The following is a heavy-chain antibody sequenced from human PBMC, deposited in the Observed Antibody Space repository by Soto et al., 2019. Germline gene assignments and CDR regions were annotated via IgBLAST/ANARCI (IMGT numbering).Heavy chain of an antibody. CDR2: IYHSGST. D-gene: IGHD3-10*01. J-gene: IGHJ6*02. V-gene: IGHV4-30-2*01. CDR3: ARRGSGIVYGLDV. CDR1: GGSISSGGYS. Sequence: KASETLSLTCAVSGGSISSGGYSWSWIRQPPGKGLEWIGYIYHSGSTYYNPSLKSRVTISEDRSKNQFSLKLSSVTAADTAVYYCARRGSGIVYGLDVWGQGTTVTVSS.